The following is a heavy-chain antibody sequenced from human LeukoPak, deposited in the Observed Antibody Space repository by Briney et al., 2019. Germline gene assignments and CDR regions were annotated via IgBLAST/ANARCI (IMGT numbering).Heavy chain of an antibody. CDR3: ASDPYYFDY. V-gene: IGHV3-30*04. J-gene: IGHJ4*02. CDR1: GFTFSSYA. Sequence: GRSLRLSCAASGFTFSSYAMHWVRQAPGKGLEWVAVISYDGSNKYYADSVKGRFTISRDNAKNSLYLQMNSLRAEDTAVYYCASDPYYFDYWGQGTLVTVSS. CDR2: ISYDGSNK.